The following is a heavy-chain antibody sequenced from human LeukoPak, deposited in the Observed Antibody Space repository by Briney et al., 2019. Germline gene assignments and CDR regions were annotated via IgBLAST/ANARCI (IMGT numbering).Heavy chain of an antibody. V-gene: IGHV3-7*03. CDR1: GFALSSHW. Sequence: PGGSLRLSCAASGFALSSHWMTWVRQVPGRGPEWVANVNRDGSETYYLDSVKGRFTISKDNAKNSLYLQMNSLRAEDTALYHCARSPGYSYGFGSYCYYGMDVWGQGTTVTVSS. D-gene: IGHD5-18*01. J-gene: IGHJ6*02. CDR2: VNRDGSET. CDR3: ARSPGYSYGFGSYCYYGMDV.